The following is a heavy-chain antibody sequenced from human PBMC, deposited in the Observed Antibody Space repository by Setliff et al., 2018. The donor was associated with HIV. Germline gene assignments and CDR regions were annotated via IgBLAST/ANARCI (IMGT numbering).Heavy chain of an antibody. D-gene: IGHD2-15*01. J-gene: IGHJ4*02. V-gene: IGHV4-39*07. CDR1: GSISSTSYY. Sequence: PSETLSLTCTVSGSISSTSYYWGWIRQPPGKGLEWIGSIYYSGSTYQNPSLKSRVTISVDTSKNQFSLKLSSVTAADTAVYYCARGVDTDIVVVVAATFFDYWGQGTLVTVS. CDR3: ARGVDTDIVVVVAATFFDY. CDR2: IYYSGST.